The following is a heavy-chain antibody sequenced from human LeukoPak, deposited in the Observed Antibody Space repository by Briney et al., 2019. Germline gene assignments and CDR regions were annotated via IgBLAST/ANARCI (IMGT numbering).Heavy chain of an antibody. CDR1: GGSISSSSYY. V-gene: IGHV4-39*07. Sequence: SETLSLTCTVSGGSISSSSYYWGWIRQPPGKGLEWIGSIYYSGSTYYNPSLKSRVTISVDTSKNQFSLKLSSVTAADTAVYYCARAREFSSSSGRAYYFDSWGQGTLVTVSS. J-gene: IGHJ4*02. CDR2: IYYSGST. CDR3: ARAREFSSSSGRAYYFDS. D-gene: IGHD6-6*01.